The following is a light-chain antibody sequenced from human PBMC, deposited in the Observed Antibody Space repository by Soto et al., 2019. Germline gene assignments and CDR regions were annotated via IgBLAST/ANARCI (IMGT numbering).Light chain of an antibody. V-gene: IGKV1-13*02. Sequence: IQLTQSTSSLSASVVDRVTITCRAGQDIGSALAWYQQRPGKAPKLLLYDASNLEAGVPSRFSGSGSGTDFTLTITSLRPEDFATYSCQQFNGFPLTFGGGTKVQIK. CDR1: QDIGSA. CDR3: QQFNGFPLT. CDR2: DAS. J-gene: IGKJ4*01.